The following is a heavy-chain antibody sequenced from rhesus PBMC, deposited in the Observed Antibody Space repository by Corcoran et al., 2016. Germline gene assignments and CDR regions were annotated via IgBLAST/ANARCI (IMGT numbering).Heavy chain of an antibody. Sequence: QVQLQESGPGLVKPSETLSLTCAVSGGSISSDDWWSWIRPSPGKGLELIGYIIGSRGSTYYAPSLKSRATISTDTSKNQFSLKLTSVTAADTAMYYCANRRWPAAFDSWGQGVLVTVSS. D-gene: IGHD1-1*01. J-gene: IGHJ4*01. CDR2: IIGSRGST. CDR1: GGSISSDDW. CDR3: ANRRWPAAFDS. V-gene: IGHV4-65*01.